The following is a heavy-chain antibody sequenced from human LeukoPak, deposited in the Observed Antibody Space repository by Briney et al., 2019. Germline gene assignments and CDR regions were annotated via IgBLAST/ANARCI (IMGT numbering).Heavy chain of an antibody. Sequence: SETLSLTCTVSGGSISSSSYYWGWIRQPPGKGLEWIGSIYYSGSTYYNPSLKSRVTISVDTSKNQFSLKLSSVTAADTAVYYCARHKRYDDSSPFDLRGRGTLVTVSS. CDR2: IYYSGST. CDR1: GGSISSSSYY. V-gene: IGHV4-39*01. D-gene: IGHD3-22*01. J-gene: IGHJ2*01. CDR3: ARHKRYDDSSPFDL.